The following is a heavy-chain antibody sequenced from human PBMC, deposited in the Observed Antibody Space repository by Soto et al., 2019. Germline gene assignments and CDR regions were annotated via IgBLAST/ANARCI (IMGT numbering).Heavy chain of an antibody. V-gene: IGHV3-15*01. Sequence: GGSLRLSCAASGLGATKAWLGGFPQTPGKGLYRVGRGNLKTIRGGTIQYAASVKGRFIISRDDSKDILYLEMNSLKTDDTGVYYCSTAGQWYFWTASYFEHWGQGTPVTVSS. D-gene: IGHD3-3*01. CDR3: STAGQWYFWTASYFEH. CDR1: GLGATKAW. J-gene: IGHJ4*02. CDR2: GNLKTIRGGTI.